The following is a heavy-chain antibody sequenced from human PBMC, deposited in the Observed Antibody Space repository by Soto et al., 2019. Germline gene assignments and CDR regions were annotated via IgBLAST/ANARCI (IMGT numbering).Heavy chain of an antibody. D-gene: IGHD4-4*01. Sequence: ASVKVSCKASGYTLTSYYMHWVRQAPGQGLEWLGIMNPSGGSTTYAQKFQGRITMTRDTSMSTVYMELSSLRSEDTAVYYCARDSTVNSDQNYYYFGMDVWGQGTTVTVSS. J-gene: IGHJ6*02. V-gene: IGHV1-46*01. CDR1: GYTLTSYY. CDR3: ARDSTVNSDQNYYYFGMDV. CDR2: MNPSGGST.